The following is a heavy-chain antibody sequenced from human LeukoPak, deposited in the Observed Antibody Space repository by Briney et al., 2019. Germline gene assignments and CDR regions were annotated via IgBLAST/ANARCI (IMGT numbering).Heavy chain of an antibody. CDR3: AKPSSGWFAVDY. Sequence: GASVKVPCKASGYTFTGYYMHWVRQAPGQGLEWMGWINPNSGGTNYAQKFQGRVTMTRDTSISTAYMELSRLRSDDTAVYYCAKPSSGWFAVDYWGQGTLVTVSS. V-gene: IGHV1-2*02. CDR2: INPNSGGT. CDR1: GYTFTGYY. J-gene: IGHJ4*02. D-gene: IGHD6-19*01.